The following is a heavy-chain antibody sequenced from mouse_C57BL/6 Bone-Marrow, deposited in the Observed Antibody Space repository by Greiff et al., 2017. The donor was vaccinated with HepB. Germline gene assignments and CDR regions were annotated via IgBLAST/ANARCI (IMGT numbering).Heavy chain of an antibody. J-gene: IGHJ2*01. V-gene: IGHV10-1*01. D-gene: IGHD3-2*02. CDR1: GFSFNTYA. Sequence: EVKVVESGGGLVQPKGSLKLSCAASGFSFNTYAMNWVRQAPGKGLEWVARIRSKSNNYATYYADSVKDRFTISRDDSESMLYLQMNNLKTEDTAMYYCVRGGGQLSYWGQGTTLTVSS. CDR2: IRSKSNNYAT. CDR3: VRGGGQLSY.